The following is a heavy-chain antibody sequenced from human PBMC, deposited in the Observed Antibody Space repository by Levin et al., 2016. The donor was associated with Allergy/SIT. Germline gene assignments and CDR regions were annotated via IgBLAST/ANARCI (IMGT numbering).Heavy chain of an antibody. CDR3: ARDLGLGDPEAFDI. J-gene: IGHJ3*02. D-gene: IGHD3-16*01. Sequence: SETLSLTCTVSGGSISSDFRYWSWFRQHPGKGLEWIGYIYYSGTTYYNPSLESRVTISLDTSENHFSLKLRSVTAADTAMYFCARDLGLGDPEAFDIWGQGTMVTVSS. CDR2: IYYSGTT. V-gene: IGHV4-31*03. CDR1: GGSISSDFRY.